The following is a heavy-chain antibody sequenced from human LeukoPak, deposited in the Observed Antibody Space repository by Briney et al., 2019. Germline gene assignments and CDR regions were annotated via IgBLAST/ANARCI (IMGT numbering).Heavy chain of an antibody. V-gene: IGHV3-23*01. J-gene: IGHJ4*02. D-gene: IGHD4-17*01. Sequence: GGSLRFSCVAAGFTFSNYVMSWVRQAPGKGLEWVSSISGSGGTTYYGDSVKGRFSISRDNSRNTLYLQMNSLRAEDTAAYYCAKDRVSTVTTNYFDYWGQGTLVTVSS. CDR2: ISGSGGTT. CDR3: AKDRVSTVTTNYFDY. CDR1: GFTFSNYV.